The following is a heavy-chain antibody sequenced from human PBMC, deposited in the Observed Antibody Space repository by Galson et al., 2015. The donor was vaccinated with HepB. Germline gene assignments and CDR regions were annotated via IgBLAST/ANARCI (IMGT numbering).Heavy chain of an antibody. V-gene: IGHV3-21*01. J-gene: IGHJ4*02. CDR2: ISSSRSYT. CDR1: GFTFNSYS. Sequence: LRLSCADSGFTFNSYSMNWVRQAPGKGLEWVSFISSSRSYTSQTDSVKGRFTISRDNAKNILYLQMNSLRAEDTAVYYCARGTGYSYGPFDYWGQGILVSVSS. CDR3: ARGTGYSYGPFDY. D-gene: IGHD5-18*01.